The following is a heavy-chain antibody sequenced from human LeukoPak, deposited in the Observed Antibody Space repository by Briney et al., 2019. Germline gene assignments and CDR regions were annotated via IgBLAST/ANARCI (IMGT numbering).Heavy chain of an antibody. D-gene: IGHD1-26*01. V-gene: IGHV3-53*05. CDR1: GFTVSSNY. Sequence: GGSLRLSCAASGFTVSSNYMSWVRQAPGKGLEWVSVIYSGGSTYYADSVKGRFTISRDNSKNSLYLQMNGLRAEDTALYYCAKGRGSYYDRYYYYGMDVWGQGTTVTVSS. CDR3: AKGRGSYYDRYYYYGMDV. CDR2: IYSGGST. J-gene: IGHJ6*02.